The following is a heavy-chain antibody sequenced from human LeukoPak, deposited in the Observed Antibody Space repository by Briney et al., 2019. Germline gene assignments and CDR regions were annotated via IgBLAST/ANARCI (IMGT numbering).Heavy chain of an antibody. V-gene: IGHV4-59*01. Sequence: SETLSLTCTVSGGSISSYYRSWIRQPPGKGLEWIGYIYYSGSTNYNPSLKSRVTISVDTSKNQFSLKLSSVTAADTAVYYCARDTYYDSSGYYPGYYYYGMDVWGQGTTVTVSS. D-gene: IGHD3-22*01. CDR1: GGSISSYY. J-gene: IGHJ6*02. CDR3: ARDTYYDSSGYYPGYYYYGMDV. CDR2: IYYSGST.